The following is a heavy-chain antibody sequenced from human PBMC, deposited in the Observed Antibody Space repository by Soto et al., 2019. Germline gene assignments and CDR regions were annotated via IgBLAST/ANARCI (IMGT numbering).Heavy chain of an antibody. V-gene: IGHV1-46*01. J-gene: IGHJ4*02. CDR1: GYTFTNYY. CDR2: INPSGGNA. CDR3: ASANYGYPFDF. Sequence: QVQLVQSGAEVKKPGASVKVSCRASGYTFTNYYMHWVRQAPGQGLEWMGIINPSGGNAKYARKFQGRITMTRDTSTSTVYMELSSLRSEDAAIYYCASANYGYPFDFWGQGTLVTVSS. D-gene: IGHD4-17*01.